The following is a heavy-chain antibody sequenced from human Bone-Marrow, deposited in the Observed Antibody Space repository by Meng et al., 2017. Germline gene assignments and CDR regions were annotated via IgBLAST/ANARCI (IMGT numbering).Heavy chain of an antibody. Sequence: ASVKVSCKASGYTFTGYCMHWVRQAPGQGLEWMGWINPNSGGTNYAQKFQGRVTMTRDTSISTAYMELSGLRSDDTAMYYCVRDEDISAAGKLFGDYWGQGTLVTVSS. CDR3: VRDEDISAAGKLFGDY. V-gene: IGHV1-2*02. J-gene: IGHJ4*02. D-gene: IGHD6-13*01. CDR2: INPNSGGT. CDR1: GYTFTGYC.